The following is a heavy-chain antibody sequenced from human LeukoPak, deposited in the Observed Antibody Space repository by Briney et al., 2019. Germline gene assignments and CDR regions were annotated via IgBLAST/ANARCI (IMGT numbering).Heavy chain of an antibody. J-gene: IGHJ4*02. D-gene: IGHD3-22*01. Sequence: SGGSLRLSCAASGFTFSSYEMNWVRQAPGKGLVWVSRINSDGSSTSYADSVKGRFTISRDNAKNTLYLQMNSLRAEDTAVYYCARSYYYDSSGYYPYDYWGQGTLVTVSS. V-gene: IGHV3-74*01. CDR2: INSDGSST. CDR3: ARSYYYDSSGYYPYDY. CDR1: GFTFSSYE.